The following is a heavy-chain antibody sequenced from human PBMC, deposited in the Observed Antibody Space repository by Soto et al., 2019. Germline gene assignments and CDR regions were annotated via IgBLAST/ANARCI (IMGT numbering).Heavy chain of an antibody. D-gene: IGHD3-3*01. J-gene: IGHJ4*02. CDR1: GYTFTNYG. Sequence: ASVKVSCKASGYTFTNYGISWVRQAPGQGLEWMGWISAYNGNTNYAQNLQGRVTMTTDTSTSTAYMELRSLRSDDTAVYYCARVDVLRLSEWLIWGQGTLVTVSS. V-gene: IGHV1-18*04. CDR3: ARVDVLRLSEWLI. CDR2: ISAYNGNT.